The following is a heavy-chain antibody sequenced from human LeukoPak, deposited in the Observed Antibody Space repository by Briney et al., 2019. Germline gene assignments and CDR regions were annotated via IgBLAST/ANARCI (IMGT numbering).Heavy chain of an antibody. CDR3: ARSLKMVYATYQFLY. Sequence: PSETLSLTCTVSGGSISSSSYYWGWIRQPPGKGLEWIGSIYYSGSTYYNPSLKSRVTISVDTSKNQFSLKLSSVTAADTAVYYRARSLKMVYATYQFLYWGQGTLVTVSS. J-gene: IGHJ4*02. CDR2: IYYSGST. CDR1: GGSISSSSYY. V-gene: IGHV4-39*01. D-gene: IGHD2-8*01.